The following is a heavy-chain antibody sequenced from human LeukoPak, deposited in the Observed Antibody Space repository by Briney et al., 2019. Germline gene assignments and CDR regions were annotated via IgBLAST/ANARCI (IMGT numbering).Heavy chain of an antibody. J-gene: IGHJ4*02. V-gene: IGHV1-2*02. CDR2: INPYSGDT. Sequence: ASVKVSCKASGYTFTGYYIHWERQAPGQGLEWMAWINPYSGDTDSAQKFQGRVTVTRDTSITTAYMDLSRLRSDDTAVYYCARANGGGAYYPFDYWGQGALVTVSS. CDR1: GYTFTGYY. D-gene: IGHD2-21*02. CDR3: ARANGGGAYYPFDY.